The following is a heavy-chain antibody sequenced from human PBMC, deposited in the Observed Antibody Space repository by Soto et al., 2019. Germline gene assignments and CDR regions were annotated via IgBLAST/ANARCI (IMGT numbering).Heavy chain of an antibody. CDR3: AHFRRVLWFGELLSHWFDP. CDR2: IYWDDDK. V-gene: IGHV2-5*02. J-gene: IGHJ5*02. D-gene: IGHD3-10*01. CDR1: GFSLSTSGVG. Sequence: DSGAALGNPTQSLRLTCTFSGFSLSTSGVGVGWIRQPPGKALEWLALIYWDDDKRYSPSLKSRLTITKDTSKNQVVLTMTNMDPVDTATYYCAHFRRVLWFGELLSHWFDPWGQGTLVPVSS.